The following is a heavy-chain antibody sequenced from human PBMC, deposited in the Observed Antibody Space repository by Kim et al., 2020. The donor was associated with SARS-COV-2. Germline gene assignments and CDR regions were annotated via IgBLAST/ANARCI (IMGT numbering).Heavy chain of an antibody. Sequence: SETLSLTCTVSGGSVSSGSYYWSWIRQPPGKGLEWIGYIYYSGSTNYNPSLKSRVTISVDTSKNQFSLQLSSVTAADAAVYYCARVTSGSYDAFDIWGQGTMVTVSS. CDR1: GGSVSSGSYY. J-gene: IGHJ3*02. CDR3: ARVTSGSYDAFDI. CDR2: IYYSGST. V-gene: IGHV4-61*01. D-gene: IGHD1-26*01.